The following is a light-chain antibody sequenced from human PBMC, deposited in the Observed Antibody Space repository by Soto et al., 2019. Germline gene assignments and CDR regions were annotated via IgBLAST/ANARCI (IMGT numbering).Light chain of an antibody. Sequence: IRVTLSPASLSASTGDRVTITCRASQGISSYLAWYQQKPGKAPKLLIYAASRLQSGVPSRFSGSGSGTDFTLTINNLQPEDFATYYCQHVNTCHFTFGQGTRLEIK. CDR2: AAS. CDR1: QGISSY. J-gene: IGKJ5*01. V-gene: IGKV1-8*01. CDR3: QHVNTCHFT.